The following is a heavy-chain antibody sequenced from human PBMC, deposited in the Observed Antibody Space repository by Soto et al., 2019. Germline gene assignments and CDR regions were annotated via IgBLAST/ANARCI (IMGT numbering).Heavy chain of an antibody. CDR3: ARSMVRGVIYSPPWFDP. CDR1: GFTFSDYY. J-gene: IGHJ5*02. V-gene: IGHV3-11*01. CDR2: ISSSGSTI. Sequence: GGSLRLSCAASGFTFSDYYMSWIRQAPGKGLEWVSYISSSGSTIYYADSVKGRFTISGENAKNSLYLQMNSLRAEDTAVYYCARSMVRGVIYSPPWFDPWGQGTLVTVSS. D-gene: IGHD3-10*01.